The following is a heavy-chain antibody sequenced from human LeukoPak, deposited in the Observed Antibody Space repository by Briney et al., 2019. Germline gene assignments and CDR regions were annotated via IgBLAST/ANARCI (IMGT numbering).Heavy chain of an antibody. J-gene: IGHJ4*02. CDR2: INPSGGST. D-gene: IGHD3-10*01. CDR1: GYTFTSYY. V-gene: IGHV1-46*01. CDR3: ARAFILGIIWFGESPPPVFDY. Sequence: ASVKVSCKASGYTFTSYYMHWVRQAPGQGLEWMGMINPSGGSTNYALKFQGRATMTRDTSTSTAYMELRSLRSDDTAVYYCARAFILGIIWFGESPPPVFDYWGQGTLVTVSS.